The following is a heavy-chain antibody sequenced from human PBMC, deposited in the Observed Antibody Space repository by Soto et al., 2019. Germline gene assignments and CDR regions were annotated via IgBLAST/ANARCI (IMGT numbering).Heavy chain of an antibody. CDR2: IRSKAYGGTT. CDR1: GFTFGDYA. CDR3: TSVKAWGQQLVPGY. V-gene: IGHV3-49*03. Sequence: GGSLRLSCTASGFTFGDYAMSWFRQAPGKGLEWVGFIRSKAYGGTTEYAASVKGSITIARDDSKSIAYLQMNSLKTEDTAVYYCTSVKAWGQQLVPGYWGQGTLVTVSS. D-gene: IGHD6-13*01. J-gene: IGHJ4*02.